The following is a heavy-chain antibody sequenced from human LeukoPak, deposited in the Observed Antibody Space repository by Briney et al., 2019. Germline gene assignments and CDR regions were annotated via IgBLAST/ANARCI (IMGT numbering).Heavy chain of an antibody. D-gene: IGHD2-2*01. CDR1: GFTLSNYW. CDR2: I. Sequence: GGSLRLSCAASGFTLSNYWMSWVRQAPGKGLEWVANIVDSVKGRFTISRDNAKSSLYLQMNSLRVEDTAVYYCAREFDDCSSTSCYTWGQGTLVTVSS. J-gene: IGHJ4*02. CDR3: AREFDDCSSTSCYT. V-gene: IGHV3-7*01.